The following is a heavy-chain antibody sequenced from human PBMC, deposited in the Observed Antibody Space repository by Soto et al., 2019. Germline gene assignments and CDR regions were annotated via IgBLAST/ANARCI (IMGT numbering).Heavy chain of an antibody. V-gene: IGHV3-30*04. CDR1: GFTFSSYA. Sequence: QVQVVESGGGVVQPGRSLRLSCAASGFTFSSYAMHWVRQAPGKGLEWVTVISSDGSNNYYSDSVEGRFTISRDNSKNTLYLQMNSLRVGDTAIYYCARERGRTYPFDYWGQGTLVTVSS. CDR3: ARERGRTYPFDY. CDR2: ISSDGSNN. J-gene: IGHJ4*02. D-gene: IGHD3-16*02.